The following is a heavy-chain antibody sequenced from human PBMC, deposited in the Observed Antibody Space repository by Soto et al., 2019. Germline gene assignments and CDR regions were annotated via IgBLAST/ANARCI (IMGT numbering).Heavy chain of an antibody. CDR2: IYYSGST. CDR3: ARVSLLAVTVYYFDY. CDR1: GGSISSGDYY. V-gene: IGHV4-30-4*01. Sequence: SETLSLTCTVSGGSISSGDYYWSWIRQPPGKGLEWIGYIYYSGSTYYNPSLKSRVTISVDTSKNQFSLKLSSVTAADTAVYYCARVSLLAVTVYYFDYWGQGTLVTVSS. J-gene: IGHJ4*02. D-gene: IGHD2-21*02.